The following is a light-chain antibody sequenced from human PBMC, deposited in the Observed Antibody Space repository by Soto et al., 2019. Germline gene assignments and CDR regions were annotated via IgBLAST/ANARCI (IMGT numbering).Light chain of an antibody. CDR1: QSVLYSSNNKNY. CDR2: AAS. Sequence: DIVMTQSPDSLAVSLGERATINCKSSQSVLYSSNNKNYLAWYQQKPGKVPKLLIYAASTLQSGVPSRFSGSGSGTDFTLTISSLQPEDVATYYCQKYNSAPLTFGQGTKVEIK. CDR3: QKYNSAPLT. J-gene: IGKJ1*01. V-gene: IGKV4-1*01.